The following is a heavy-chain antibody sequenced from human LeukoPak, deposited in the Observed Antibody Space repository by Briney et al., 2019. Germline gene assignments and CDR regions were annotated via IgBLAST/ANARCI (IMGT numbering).Heavy chain of an antibody. D-gene: IGHD3-22*01. CDR2: IYHSGST. V-gene: IGHV4-38-2*01. CDR1: GYSISSGYY. Sequence: PSETLSLTCAVSGYSISSGYYWGWIRQPPGKGLEWIGSIYHSGSTYYNPSLKSRVTISVDTSKNQFSLKLSSVTAADTAVYYCARAVRTYYYDSSGYYGFDYWGQGTLVTVSS. CDR3: ARAVRTYYYDSSGYYGFDY. J-gene: IGHJ4*02.